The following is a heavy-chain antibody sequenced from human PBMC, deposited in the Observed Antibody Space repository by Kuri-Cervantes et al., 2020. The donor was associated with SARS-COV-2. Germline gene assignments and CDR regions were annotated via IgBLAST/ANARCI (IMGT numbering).Heavy chain of an antibody. CDR2: IVVGSGNT. V-gene: IGHV1-18*01. CDR1: GYTFPNYA. J-gene: IGHJ4*02. D-gene: IGHD3-9*01. Sequence: ASVKVSCKASGYTFPNYAISWVRQAPGQGLEWIGWIVVGSGNTNYAQKFQERVTITRDMSTSTAYMELRSLRSDDTAVYYCARDVDHFDWSSPQEYWGQGTLVTVSS. CDR3: ARDVDHFDWSSPQEY.